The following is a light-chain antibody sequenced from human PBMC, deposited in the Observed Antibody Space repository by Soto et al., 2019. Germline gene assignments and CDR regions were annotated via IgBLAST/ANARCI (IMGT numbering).Light chain of an antibody. CDR1: QSVSSN. V-gene: IGKV3-15*01. CDR3: QQCDSWPQT. CDR2: GAS. Sequence: RVMTQSPATLSVSPGEGATLSCRASQSVSSNLAWYQQKPGQAPKLLIYGASTRATGIPPRFSGSGSGKEFTLTSSSVQSEDFAIYYCQQCDSWPQTFGQGTKVEIQ. J-gene: IGKJ1*01.